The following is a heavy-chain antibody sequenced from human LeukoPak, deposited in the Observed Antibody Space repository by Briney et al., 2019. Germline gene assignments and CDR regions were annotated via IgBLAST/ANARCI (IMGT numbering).Heavy chain of an antibody. J-gene: IGHJ3*02. D-gene: IGHD6-19*01. V-gene: IGHV1-18*01. CDR2: ISTYNGNT. CDR3: AKSQWLHCSVEDAFDI. Sequence: ASVTLSCKASGYTFTSYGINWVRQPPGQGLERMGWISTYNGNTNYAHKLQGRVTMTTDTSTSTPYMELRSLTSADTAVYYCAKSQWLHCSVEDAFDIWGQGTMVTVSS. CDR1: GYTFTSYG.